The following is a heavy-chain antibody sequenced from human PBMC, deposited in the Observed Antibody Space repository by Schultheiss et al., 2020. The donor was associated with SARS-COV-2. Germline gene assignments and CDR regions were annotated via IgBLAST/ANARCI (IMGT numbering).Heavy chain of an antibody. CDR1: GFTFSSYS. J-gene: IGHJ4*02. CDR2: ISGSGSST. V-gene: IGHV3-23*01. D-gene: IGHD3-16*02. Sequence: GGSLRLSCAASGFTFSSYSMNWVRQAPGKGLEWVSGISGSGSSTYYADSVKGRFTISRDNSKKTLDLQMNSLRAEDTAVYYCATSSLYWGQGTLVTVSS. CDR3: ATSSLY.